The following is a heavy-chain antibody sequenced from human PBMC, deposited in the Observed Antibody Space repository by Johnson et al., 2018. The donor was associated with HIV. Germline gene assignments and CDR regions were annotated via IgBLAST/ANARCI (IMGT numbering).Heavy chain of an antibody. D-gene: IGHD3-10*01. CDR2: ISYDGSNK. J-gene: IGHJ3*02. CDR1: GFTFSSYA. Sequence: QVQLVESGGGVVQPGRSLRLSCAASGFTFSSYAMHWVLQAPGKGLEWVAVISYDGSNKYYADSVKGRFTISRDNSKNTLYLQMNSLRAEDTAVYYCASTGSGSDDAFDIWGQGTMVTVSS. CDR3: ASTGSGSDDAFDI. V-gene: IGHV3-30-3*01.